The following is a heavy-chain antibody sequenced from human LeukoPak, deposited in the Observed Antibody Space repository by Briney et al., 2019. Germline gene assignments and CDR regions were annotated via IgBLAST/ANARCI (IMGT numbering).Heavy chain of an antibody. J-gene: IGHJ4*02. V-gene: IGHV4-59*01. CDR1: GFTFISYR. D-gene: IGHD6-13*01. CDR3: ASSHLYSSSWYLSGRFDF. CDR2: IYYSGST. Sequence: GSLRLSCAASGFTFISYRMNWIRQPPGKGLEWIGYIYYSGSTNYNPSLKSRVTISIDTSKNHFSLQLSSVTAADTAVYYCASSHLYSSSWYLSGRFDFWGQGTLVTVSS.